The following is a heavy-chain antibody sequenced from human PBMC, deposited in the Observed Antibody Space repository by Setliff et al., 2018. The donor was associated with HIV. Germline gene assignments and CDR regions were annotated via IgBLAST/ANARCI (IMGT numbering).Heavy chain of an antibody. J-gene: IGHJ4*02. Sequence: PSETLSLTCAVYGGSFNGFYWSWIRQPPGKGLEWIGEINHSGSTNYNPSLKSRVIISVDTSKNQFSLRLTSVTAADTAVYYCARGGRRSTLYLRGWCFEYWGQGTLVTVSS. CDR1: GGSFNGFY. D-gene: IGHD6-13*01. CDR2: INHSGST. CDR3: ARGGRRSTLYLRGWCFEY. V-gene: IGHV4-34*01.